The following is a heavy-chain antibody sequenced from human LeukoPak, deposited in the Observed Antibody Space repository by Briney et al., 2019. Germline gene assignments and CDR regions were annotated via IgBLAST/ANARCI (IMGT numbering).Heavy chain of an antibody. CDR2: INHSGST. CDR3: ARGDYYDSSGYYVWDAFDI. CDR1: GGSFSGYY. V-gene: IGHV4-34*01. Sequence: SETLSLTCAVYGGSFSGYYWSWIRQPPGKGLEWIGEINHSGSTNYNPSLKSRVTISVDTSKNQFSLKLSSVTAEDTAVYYCARGDYYDSSGYYVWDAFDIWGQGIMVTVSS. J-gene: IGHJ3*02. D-gene: IGHD3-22*01.